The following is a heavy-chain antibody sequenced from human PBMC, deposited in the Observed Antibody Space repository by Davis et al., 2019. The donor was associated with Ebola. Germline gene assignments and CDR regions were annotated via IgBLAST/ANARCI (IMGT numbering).Heavy chain of an antibody. Sequence: GGSLRLSCAASGFTFSRYWMSWVRQAPGKGLEWVSSISGSGFYIYYADSVKGRFTISRDNAKNSLYLQMNSLRVEDTAVYYCAGGKDSSGWYGDDAFDFWGQGTMVTVSS. D-gene: IGHD6-19*01. CDR3: AGGKDSSGWYGDDAFDF. CDR1: GFTFSRYW. J-gene: IGHJ3*01. CDR2: ISGSGFYI. V-gene: IGHV3-21*01.